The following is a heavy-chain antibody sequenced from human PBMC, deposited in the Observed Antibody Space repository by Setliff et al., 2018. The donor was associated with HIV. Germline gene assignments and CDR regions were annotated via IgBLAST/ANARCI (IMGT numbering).Heavy chain of an antibody. V-gene: IGHV4-61*09. CDR2: IYTSGST. D-gene: IGHD3-22*01. CDR3: ARGGGYDRSGYYPFDY. Sequence: PSETLSLTCTVSGGSISSSSYYWSWIRQPAGKGLEWIGHIYTSGSTFYNPSLKRRVTISADTSKNQFSLKLSSVTAADTAVYYCARGGGYDRSGYYPFDYWGQGTPVTVSS. J-gene: IGHJ4*02. CDR1: GGSISSSSYY.